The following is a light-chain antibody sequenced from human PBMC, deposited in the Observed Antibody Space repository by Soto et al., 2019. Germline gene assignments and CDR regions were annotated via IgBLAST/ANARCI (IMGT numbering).Light chain of an antibody. V-gene: IGKV1-5*03. CDR2: EAS. CDR3: QQYNGYWT. J-gene: IGKJ1*01. Sequence: DIQMTQSPSTLSASVGDRVTITCRASQSIRDSLAWYQQKPGKAPKLLIYEASNLKSGVPSRFSGSGSGTEYTLTISSLQPDDFASYDCQQYNGYWTFGQGTKVEIK. CDR1: QSIRDS.